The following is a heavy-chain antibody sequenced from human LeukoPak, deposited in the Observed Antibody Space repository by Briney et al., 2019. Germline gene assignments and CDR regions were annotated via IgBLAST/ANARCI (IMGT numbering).Heavy chain of an antibody. J-gene: IGHJ5*02. CDR1: GGSISSYY. V-gene: IGHV4-59*01. CDR2: IYYSGST. D-gene: IGHD6-13*01. CDR3: ARTTYSSSSRWFDP. Sequence: SETLSRTCTVSGGSISSYYWSWIRQPPGKGLEWIGYIYYSGSTNYNPSLKSRVIISVDTSKNQFSLKLSSVTAADTAVYYCARTTYSSSSRWFDPWGQGTLVTVSS.